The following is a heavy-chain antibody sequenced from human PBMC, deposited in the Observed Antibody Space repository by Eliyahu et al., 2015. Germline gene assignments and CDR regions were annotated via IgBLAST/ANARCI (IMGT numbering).Heavy chain of an antibody. CDR2: TSRISTLI. V-gene: IGHV3-21*01. D-gene: IGHD2-8*02. CDR3: ARASRVGETGGRFYFYYYMDV. Sequence: GGLVQXGGSLRLSCAASGFTFSNYWMIWVRQAPGKGLEWXSYTSRISTLINYADSVKGRFTISRDNAKNSLYLQMNSLRAEDTAIYYCARASRVGETGGRFYFYYYMDVWGEGTTVTVSS. J-gene: IGHJ6*03. CDR1: GFTFSNYW.